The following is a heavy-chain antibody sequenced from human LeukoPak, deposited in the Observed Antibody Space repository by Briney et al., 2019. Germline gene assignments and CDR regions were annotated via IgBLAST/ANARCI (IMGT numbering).Heavy chain of an antibody. D-gene: IGHD3-3*01. CDR2: IYSDGSST. CDR3: AKRETTLELLLFFDY. J-gene: IGHJ4*02. Sequence: GGSLRLSCAASGFAFSGYWMHWVRQAPGKGLVWVSRIYSDGSSTSYADSVKGRFTISRDNAKNTLYLQMNNLRAEDTAVYYCAKRETTLELLLFFDYWGQGTLVTVSS. CDR1: GFAFSGYW. V-gene: IGHV3-74*01.